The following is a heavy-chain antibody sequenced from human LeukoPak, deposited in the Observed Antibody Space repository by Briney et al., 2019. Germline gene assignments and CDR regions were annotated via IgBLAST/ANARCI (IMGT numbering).Heavy chain of an antibody. Sequence: GGPLRLSCTASGLTLSGHDMHWVRQTTGDGLEWVAAVSAGHHAFYAGSVRGRFTVSREDAKNYLFLQMNSLRAGDTAIYYCVREARGYHYTYFDYWGQGSLVTVSS. V-gene: IGHV3-13*01. D-gene: IGHD5-18*01. J-gene: IGHJ4*02. CDR2: VSAGHHA. CDR1: GLTLSGHD. CDR3: VREARGYHYTYFDY.